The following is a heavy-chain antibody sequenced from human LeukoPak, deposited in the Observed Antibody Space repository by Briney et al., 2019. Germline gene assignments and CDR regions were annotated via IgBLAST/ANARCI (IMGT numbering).Heavy chain of an antibody. Sequence: GGSLRLSCAASGSTFSSYSMNWVRQAPGKGLEWVSSISSSSSYIYYADSVKGRFTISRDNAKNSLYLQMNSLRAEDTAVYYCARDFGFWSGYYPGTGYWGQGTLVTVSS. D-gene: IGHD3-3*01. CDR3: ARDFGFWSGYYPGTGY. CDR2: ISSSSSYI. V-gene: IGHV3-21*01. J-gene: IGHJ4*02. CDR1: GSTFSSYS.